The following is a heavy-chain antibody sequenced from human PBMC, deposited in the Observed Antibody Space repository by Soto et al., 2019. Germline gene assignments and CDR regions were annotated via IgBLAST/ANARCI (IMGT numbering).Heavy chain of an antibody. V-gene: IGHV4-39*01. CDR1: GGSISSSSYY. J-gene: IGHJ5*02. CDR3: AIGSISWPRGSNCVEP. D-gene: IGHD6-13*01. Sequence: SQTLPLTCTVSGGSISSSSYYWGWIRQPPGKGLEWIGSIYYSGSTYYNPSLKSRVTISVDTSKNQFSLKLSSVTAADTAVYYCAIGSISWPRGSNCVEPWGLGTLVTVS. CDR2: IYYSGST.